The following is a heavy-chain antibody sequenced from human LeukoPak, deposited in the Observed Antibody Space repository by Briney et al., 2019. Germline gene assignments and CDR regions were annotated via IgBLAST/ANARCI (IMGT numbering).Heavy chain of an antibody. J-gene: IGHJ4*02. CDR3: AREGNPIAVAGPRSGYFDY. CDR1: GYTFTCYY. CDR2: INPNSGGT. V-gene: IGHV1-2*06. Sequence: ASVKVSCKASGYTFTCYYMHWVRQAPGQGVEWMGRINPNSGGTNYAQKFQGRVTMTRDTSISTAYMEMSSLRSEDTAVYYCAREGNPIAVAGPRSGYFDYWGQGTLVTVSS. D-gene: IGHD6-19*01.